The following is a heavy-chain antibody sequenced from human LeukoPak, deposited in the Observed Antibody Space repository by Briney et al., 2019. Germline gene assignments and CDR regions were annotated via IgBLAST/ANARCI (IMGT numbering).Heavy chain of an antibody. V-gene: IGHV1-46*01. CDR1: GYTFTSYY. CDR3: ARARDYYGSGSLGFDP. D-gene: IGHD3-10*01. J-gene: IGHJ5*02. Sequence: ASVKVSCKASGYTFTSYYMHWVRQAPGQGLEWMGIINSSGGSTSYAQKFQGRVTMTRDTSTSTVYMELSSLRSEDTAVYYCARARDYYGSGSLGFDPWGQGTLVTVSS. CDR2: INSSGGST.